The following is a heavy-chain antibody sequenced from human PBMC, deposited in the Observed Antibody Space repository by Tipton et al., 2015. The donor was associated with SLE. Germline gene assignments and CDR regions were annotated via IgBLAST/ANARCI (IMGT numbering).Heavy chain of an antibody. CDR2: INHSGST. D-gene: IGHD3-16*01. V-gene: IGHV4-39*07. CDR1: GGSISSSIYY. J-gene: IGHJ4*02. Sequence: TLSLTCTVSGGSISSSIYYWSWIRQPPGKGLEWIGGINHSGSTNYNPSLKSRVTISVDTSKNQFSLKLSSVTAADTAVFYCARSLLGGDLDYWGQGTLVTVSS. CDR3: ARSLLGGDLDY.